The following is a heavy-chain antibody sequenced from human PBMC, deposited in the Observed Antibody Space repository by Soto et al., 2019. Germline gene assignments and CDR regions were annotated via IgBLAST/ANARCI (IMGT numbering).Heavy chain of an antibody. D-gene: IGHD3-9*01. J-gene: IGHJ2*01. CDR3: ARESNDILTGPPWVWYFDL. CDR2: INDRGSI. CDR1: GGSFSGYY. V-gene: IGHV4-34*01. Sequence: QVQLQQWGAGPLRPLETLSLTCGVSGGSFSGYYWAWIRQSPGQGLEWIGAINDRGSINYNPSLKSRVSISVETSKNHYSLNLRSVTAADTAVYYCARESNDILTGPPWVWYFDLWGRGTLVTVSS.